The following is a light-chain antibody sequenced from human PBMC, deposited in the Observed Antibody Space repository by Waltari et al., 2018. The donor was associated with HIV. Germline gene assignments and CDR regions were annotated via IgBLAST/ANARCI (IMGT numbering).Light chain of an antibody. V-gene: IGLV3-21*02. J-gene: IGLJ3*02. CDR2: DDR. CDR1: NIRSKS. Sequence: SYVLTPPPSVSVAPGQTARITCGGDNIRSKSVHWYQQKSGQAPVVVVYDDRDRPSGIPERFSGSNSGNTATLTISGVEVGDEADYYCQVWDSSSVHWVFGGGTKLTV. CDR3: QVWDSSSVHWV.